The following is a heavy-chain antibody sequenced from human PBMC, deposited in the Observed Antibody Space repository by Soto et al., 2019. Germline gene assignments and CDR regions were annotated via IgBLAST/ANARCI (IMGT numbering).Heavy chain of an antibody. D-gene: IGHD5-18*01. CDR3: TRGLRYGLGYVFGY. V-gene: IGHV3-53*01. CDR1: GFIVSSNY. Sequence: PGGSLRLSCAASGFIVSSNYMSWVRQAPGKGLEWVSLIYSGGSTYYADSVKGRFTISRDNSKNTLYLQMNSLRAEDTAVYYCTRGLRYGLGYVFGYWGQGTLVTVSS. CDR2: IYSGGST. J-gene: IGHJ4*02.